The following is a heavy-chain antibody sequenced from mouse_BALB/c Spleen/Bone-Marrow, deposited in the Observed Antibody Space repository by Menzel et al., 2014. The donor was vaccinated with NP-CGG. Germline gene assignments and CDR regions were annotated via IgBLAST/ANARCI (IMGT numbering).Heavy chain of an antibody. CDR2: IDPASGNI. V-gene: IGHV14-3*02. Sequence: EVQLQQSGTDLVKPGASVKLSCTASGFNIKDAYMHWVKQRPEQGLDWIGRIDPASGNIQYDPKFQGRAAITADTSSNTAYLQLSSLTSEDTAVYYYASLTGTFDYWGQGPLSQSPQ. D-gene: IGHD4-1*01. CDR3: ASLTGTFDY. J-gene: IGHJ2*01. CDR1: GFNIKDAY.